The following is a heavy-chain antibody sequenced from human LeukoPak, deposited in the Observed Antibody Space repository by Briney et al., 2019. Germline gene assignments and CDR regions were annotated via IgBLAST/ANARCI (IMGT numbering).Heavy chain of an antibody. CDR2: IYYSGST. D-gene: IGHD3-22*01. CDR3: ARVVEDSSGYYISYGMDV. J-gene: IGHJ6*02. V-gene: IGHV4-59*01. Sequence: SETLSLTCTVSGGSISSYYRSWIRQPPGKGLEWIGYIYYSGSTNYNPSLKSRVTISVDTSKNQFSLKLSSVTAADTAVYYCARVVEDSSGYYISYGMDVWGQGTTVTVSS. CDR1: GGSISSYY.